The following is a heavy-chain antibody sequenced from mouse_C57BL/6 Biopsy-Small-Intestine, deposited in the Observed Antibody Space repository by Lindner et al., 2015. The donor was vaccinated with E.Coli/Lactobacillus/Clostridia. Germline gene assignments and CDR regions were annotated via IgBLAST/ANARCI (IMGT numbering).Heavy chain of an antibody. J-gene: IGHJ4*01. Sequence: SVKVSCKTSGYTFTSYYMHWVRQAPGQGPEWMGIINCYGGDTSYAQRFQGRVTMTRDTSTSTVYMELSSLRSEDTAVYYCARDLSYFASVNSYKQTDYWGQGTLVTVSS. CDR1: GYTFTSYY. CDR3: ARDLSYFASVNSYKQTDY. V-gene: IGHV1-50*01. CDR2: INCYGGDT. D-gene: IGHD1-1*01.